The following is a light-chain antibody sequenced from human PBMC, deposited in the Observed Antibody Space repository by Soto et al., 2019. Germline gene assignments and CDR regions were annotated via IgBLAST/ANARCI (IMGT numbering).Light chain of an antibody. CDR2: AAS. CDR1: QGIRFD. V-gene: IGKV1-6*01. CDR3: LKDYNYPWT. Sequence: AIQMTQSPSSLSASVGDRVTITCRASQGIRFDLGWYQQKPGKAPELLIFAASNLQIGVPSRFSGSGSGTDFTLTISSLQPEDFATYYCLKDYNYPWTFGQGTKVEIK. J-gene: IGKJ1*01.